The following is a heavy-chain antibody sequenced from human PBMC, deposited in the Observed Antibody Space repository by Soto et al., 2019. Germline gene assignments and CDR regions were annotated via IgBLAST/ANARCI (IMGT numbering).Heavy chain of an antibody. J-gene: IGHJ5*02. Sequence: ASVKVSCKASGYTFTSYAMHWVRQAPGQRLEWMGWINAGNGNTKYSQKFQGRVTITRDTSASTAYMELSSLRSEDTAVYYCARAPHSSSWRYWFDPWGQGTLVTVSS. D-gene: IGHD6-13*01. CDR3: ARAPHSSSWRYWFDP. CDR1: GYTFTSYA. CDR2: INAGNGNT. V-gene: IGHV1-3*01.